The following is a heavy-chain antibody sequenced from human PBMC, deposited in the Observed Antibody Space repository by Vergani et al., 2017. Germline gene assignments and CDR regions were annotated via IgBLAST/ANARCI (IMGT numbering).Heavy chain of an antibody. D-gene: IGHD1-1*01. CDR3: ASDTHSGQRAER. CDR2: IHYSKNT. CDR1: FDSIRNLY. V-gene: IGHV4-59*11. J-gene: IGHJ4*02. Sequence: QVQLQESGPGLVKSSETLSLTCSVSFDSIRNLYCNWIRRPPGKGLEWIGSIHYSKNTNYNPSLKTRVTISVDTSKNQFSLTLTSVTAADTAVYYCASDTHSGQRAERWGQGILVTVTS.